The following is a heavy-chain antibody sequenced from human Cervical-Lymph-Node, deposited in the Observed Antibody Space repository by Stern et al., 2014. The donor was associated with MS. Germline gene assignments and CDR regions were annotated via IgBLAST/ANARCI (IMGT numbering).Heavy chain of an antibody. V-gene: IGHV1-46*01. J-gene: IGHJ4*02. Sequence: VQLVQSGAEVKKPGASVKVSCQASGYTFTSYYMHWVRQAPGQGLEWMGIINGSGGRTRYAQKFHGRVTMARDTSTSTVYMELSSLRSEDTAVYYCARVGGYGDSLDYWGQGTLVTVSS. CDR2: INGSGGRT. CDR1: GYTFTSYY. D-gene: IGHD4-17*01. CDR3: ARVGGYGDSLDY.